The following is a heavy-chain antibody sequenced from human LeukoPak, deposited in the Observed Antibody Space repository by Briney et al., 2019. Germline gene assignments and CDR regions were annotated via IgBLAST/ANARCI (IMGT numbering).Heavy chain of an antibody. CDR1: GYTFTSYD. J-gene: IGHJ4*02. CDR3: ARGGEYCSGGSCYSNFDY. CDR2: MNPNSGNT. Sequence: ASVKVSCKASGYTFTSYDINWVRQATGQGLEWVGWMNPNSGNTGYAQRFQGRVTMTRNTSISTAYMELSSLRSEDTAVYYCARGGEYCSGGSCYSNFDYWGQGTLVTVSS. D-gene: IGHD2-15*01. V-gene: IGHV1-8*01.